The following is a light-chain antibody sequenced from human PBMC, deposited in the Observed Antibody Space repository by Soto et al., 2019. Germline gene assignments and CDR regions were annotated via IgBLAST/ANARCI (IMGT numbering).Light chain of an antibody. Sequence: QSVLTHPASVSGSPGQSITISCTGTSSDVGGYNYVSWYQQHPGKAPKLMIYDVSNRPSGVSNRFSGSKSGNTASLTISGLQAEDEADYYCSSSTSSRTLLYVFGTGTKVTVL. CDR1: SSDVGGYNY. V-gene: IGLV2-14*01. J-gene: IGLJ1*01. CDR2: DVS. CDR3: SSSTSSRTLLYV.